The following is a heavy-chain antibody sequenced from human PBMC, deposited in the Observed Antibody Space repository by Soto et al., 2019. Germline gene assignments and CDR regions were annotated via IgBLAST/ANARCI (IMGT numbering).Heavy chain of an antibody. CDR1: GYTFTRSG. D-gene: IGHD5-12*01. V-gene: IGHV1-18*01. Sequence: QVQLVQSGAEVKKPGASVKVSCKASGYTFTRSGISWVRQAPGQGLEWMGWISTYNGDTNYAQTFQGRVTMTTDTSTSTVNMEVRSLISDETAVYYCPREGVAPYYSYGMDVWGQGTPVPVSS. J-gene: IGHJ6*02. CDR3: PREGVAPYYSYGMDV. CDR2: ISTYNGDT.